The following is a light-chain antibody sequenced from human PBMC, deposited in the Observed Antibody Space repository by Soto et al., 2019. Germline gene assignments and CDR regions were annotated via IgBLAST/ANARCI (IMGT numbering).Light chain of an antibody. CDR2: EGS. CDR3: CAYAGSSSYV. Sequence: QSALTQPASVSASPGQSITISCTVTSSDIVSYNLVSWYQQHPGKAPKLIMYEGSKRPPVAANRFSGSTSGNTSSLPIHGLQAEEEADYCCCAYAGSSSYVFGTGTKVTV. CDR1: SSDIVSYNL. J-gene: IGLJ1*01. V-gene: IGLV2-23*01.